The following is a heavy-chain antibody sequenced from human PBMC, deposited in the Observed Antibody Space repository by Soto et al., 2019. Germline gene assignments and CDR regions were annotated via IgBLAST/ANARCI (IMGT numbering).Heavy chain of an antibody. V-gene: IGHV3-23*01. Sequence: DVKLLESGGGLAKPGGSLRLSCEASGFTCSSYGMTWVRQAPGKGLEWVSAISGSGGSTFYADSLGGRFTISRDNSKNILYLEMKSLRAGDTAMYYCAKTSSASGRECPGHWGQGAQVTVSS. J-gene: IGHJ1*01. CDR1: GFTCSSYG. CDR2: ISGSGGST. D-gene: IGHD6-6*01. CDR3: AKTSSASGRECPGH.